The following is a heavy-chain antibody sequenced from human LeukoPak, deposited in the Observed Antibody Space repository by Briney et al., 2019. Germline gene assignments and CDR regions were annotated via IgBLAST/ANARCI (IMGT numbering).Heavy chain of an antibody. D-gene: IGHD3-3*01. CDR1: GYSISSGYY. CDR2: IYHSGST. Sequence: PSETLSLTCAVSGYSISSGYYWGWIRQPPGKGLERIGSIYHSGSTYYNPSLKSRVTISVDTSKNQFSLKLSSVTAADTAVYYCARHDDFWSGYRHFDYWGQGTLVTVSS. V-gene: IGHV4-38-2*01. CDR3: ARHDDFWSGYRHFDY. J-gene: IGHJ4*02.